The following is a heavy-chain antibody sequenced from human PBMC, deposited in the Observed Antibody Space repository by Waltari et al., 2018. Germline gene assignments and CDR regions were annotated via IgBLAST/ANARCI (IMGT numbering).Heavy chain of an antibody. CDR3: ARSKVLVVPAAIEANWFDP. D-gene: IGHD2-2*01. J-gene: IGHJ5*02. CDR2: INPNSGGT. V-gene: IGHV1-2*02. Sequence: QVQLVQSGAEVKKPGASVTVSCKASGYPFNGYYMHWVRQAPGPGLEWMGWINPNSGGTNYAQKFQGRVTMTRDTSISTAYMELSRLRSDDTAVYYCARSKVLVVPAAIEANWFDPWGQGTLVTVSS. CDR1: GYPFNGYY.